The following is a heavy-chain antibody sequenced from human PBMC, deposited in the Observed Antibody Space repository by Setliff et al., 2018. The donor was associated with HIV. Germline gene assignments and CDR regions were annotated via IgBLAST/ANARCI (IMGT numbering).Heavy chain of an antibody. CDR3: ARVLENSGSDY. J-gene: IGHJ4*02. Sequence: GSLRLSCAASGFSFSNYHMHWVRQAPGRGLEWVSFIGKAGTKYYTDSVKGRFTISRDNAKNSLYLQMNSLRAEDTAIYYCARVLENSGSDYWGQGTLVTVSS. CDR1: GFSFSNYH. CDR2: IGKAGTK. D-gene: IGHD6-19*01. V-gene: IGHV3-48*03.